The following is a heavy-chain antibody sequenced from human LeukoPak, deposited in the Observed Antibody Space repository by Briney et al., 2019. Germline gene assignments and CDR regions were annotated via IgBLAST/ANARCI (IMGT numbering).Heavy chain of an antibody. CDR3: ARDGPYSTSSTHPP. J-gene: IGHJ5*02. D-gene: IGHD6-6*01. CDR2: IKQDGSEK. Sequence: GGSLRLSCAASGFTFSSSWMSWVRQAPGKGLEWVANIKQDGSEKYYVGSVKGRFTVSRDNGKNSLYLQMDSLRAEDTAVYYCARDGPYSTSSTHPPWGQGTLVTVSS. V-gene: IGHV3-7*03. CDR1: GFTFSSSW.